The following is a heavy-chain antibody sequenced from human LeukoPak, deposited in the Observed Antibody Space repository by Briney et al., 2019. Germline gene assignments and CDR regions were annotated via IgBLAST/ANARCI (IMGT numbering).Heavy chain of an antibody. CDR2: ISASTGII. D-gene: IGHD3-10*02. CDR3: AELGITMIGGV. V-gene: IGHV3-48*01. CDR1: GFTFSSYS. J-gene: IGHJ6*04. Sequence: PGGSLRLSCAASGFTFSSYSMNWVRQAPGKGLEWVSYISASTGIIYYADSVKGRFTISRGDAKNSLYLQMNSLRAEDTAVYYCAELGITMIGGVWGKGTTVTISS.